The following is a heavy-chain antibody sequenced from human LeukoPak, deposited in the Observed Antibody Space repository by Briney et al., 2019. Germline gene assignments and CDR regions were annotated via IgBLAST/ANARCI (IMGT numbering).Heavy chain of an antibody. D-gene: IGHD2-2*01. V-gene: IGHV1-46*01. CDR1: GYTFTSYY. J-gene: IGHJ4*02. CDR3: AREAPSTYYFDY. CDR2: INPSVGST. Sequence: GGSVKVSCKASGYTFTSYYIHWVRQAPGQGLEYMGIINPSVGSTIYAQNFQGRVTMTRDTSTSTVYMALSSLRSEDTAVYYCAREAPSTYYFDYWGQGTLVTVSS.